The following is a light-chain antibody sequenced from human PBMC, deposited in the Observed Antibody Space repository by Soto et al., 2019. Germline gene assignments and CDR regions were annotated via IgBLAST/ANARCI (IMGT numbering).Light chain of an antibody. J-gene: IGKJ3*01. CDR1: QTISSNY. V-gene: IGKV3-20*01. CDR3: QQYGRSPPGFT. CDR2: GAS. Sequence: EIVLTQSPGTLSLSPGERATLSCGVSQTISSNYLAWYQQKPGQAPRLLIYGASFRATGIPVRFSGRGSGTDFTLTISRLEPEDFAVYYCQQYGRSPPGFTFGPGTKVEMK.